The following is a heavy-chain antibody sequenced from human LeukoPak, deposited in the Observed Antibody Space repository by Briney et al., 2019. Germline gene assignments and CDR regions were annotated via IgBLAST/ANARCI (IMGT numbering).Heavy chain of an antibody. J-gene: IGHJ6*03. Sequence: PGGSLRPSCAASGFTFSSYWMSWVRQAPGKGLEWVANIKQDGSEKYYVDSVKGRFTISRDNAKNSLYLQMNSLRAEDTAVYYCARDEIVATTKANYYYYMDVWGKGTTVTISS. V-gene: IGHV3-7*01. CDR1: GFTFSSYW. CDR2: IKQDGSEK. CDR3: ARDEIVATTKANYYYYMDV. D-gene: IGHD5-12*01.